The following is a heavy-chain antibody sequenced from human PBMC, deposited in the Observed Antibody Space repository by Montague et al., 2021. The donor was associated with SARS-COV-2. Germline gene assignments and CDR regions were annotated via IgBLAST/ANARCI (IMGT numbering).Heavy chain of an antibody. Sequence: RLSLPASGFTFSSYDMHWVRQATGKGLEWVSAIGTAGDTYYPGSVKGRFTISRENAKNSLYLQMNSLRAGDTAVYYCARALYGSGSYPRGTDYYYYGMDVWGQGTTVTVSS. V-gene: IGHV3-13*01. CDR3: ARALYGSGSYPRGTDYYYYGMDV. D-gene: IGHD3-10*01. J-gene: IGHJ6*02. CDR2: IGTAGDT. CDR1: GFTFSSYD.